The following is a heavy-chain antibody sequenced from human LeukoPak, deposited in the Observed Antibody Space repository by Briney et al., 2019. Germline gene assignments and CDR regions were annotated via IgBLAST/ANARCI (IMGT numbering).Heavy chain of an antibody. CDR3: AKGALDGDYLDY. D-gene: IGHD4-17*01. CDR2: IRYDGSNK. Sequence: TGGSLRLPCAASGFTFSSYGMHWVRQAPGKGLEWVAFIRYDGSNKYYADSVKGRFTISRDNSKNTLYLQMNSLRAEDTAVYYCAKGALDGDYLDYWGQGTLVTVSS. J-gene: IGHJ4*02. V-gene: IGHV3-30*02. CDR1: GFTFSSYG.